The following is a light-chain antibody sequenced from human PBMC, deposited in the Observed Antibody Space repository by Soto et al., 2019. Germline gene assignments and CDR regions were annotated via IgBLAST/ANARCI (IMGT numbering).Light chain of an antibody. CDR3: SSYSSGSTPYV. CDR1: SSDIGTYNS. V-gene: IGLV2-14*01. J-gene: IGLJ1*01. CDR2: GVT. Sequence: QSALTQPASVSGSPGQSITISCTGTSSDIGTYNSVSWYQQLPGKVLQLIIYGVTIRPSGVSLRFSGSKSGNTASLAISGLQADDEADFYCSSYSSGSTPYVFGGGTKVTVL.